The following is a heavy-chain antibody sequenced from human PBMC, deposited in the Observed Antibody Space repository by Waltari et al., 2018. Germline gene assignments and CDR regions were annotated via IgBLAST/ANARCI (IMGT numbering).Heavy chain of an antibody. CDR1: GFTFSRHA. D-gene: IGHD2-21*02. J-gene: IGHJ4*02. V-gene: IGHV3-23*01. CDR3: AKDSAYCGGDCHEAVDY. Sequence: EVQLLESGGGLVQPGGSLRLSCAASGFTFSRHAMSWVSQAPGKGLAWVSAISGSGGSTYYADSVKGRFTISRDNSKNTLYLQMNSLRAEDTAVYYCAKDSAYCGGDCHEAVDYWGQGTLVTVSS. CDR2: ISGSGGST.